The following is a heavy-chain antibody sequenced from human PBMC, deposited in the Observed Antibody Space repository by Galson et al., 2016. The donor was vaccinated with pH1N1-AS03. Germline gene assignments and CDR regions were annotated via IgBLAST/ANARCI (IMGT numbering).Heavy chain of an antibody. CDR1: GYSFARYW. Sequence: QSGAEVKKPGESPKISCKGSGYSFARYWIGWVRQMPGKGLEWMGVIYPGDSDTRYSPSFQGLVTISVDKTFNPAYLQWGSLEASDTAMYYCARDAGTDYFDHWGQGTLVTVPS. D-gene: IGHD6-13*01. CDR2: IYPGDSDT. V-gene: IGHV5-51*01. J-gene: IGHJ4*02. CDR3: ARDAGTDYFDH.